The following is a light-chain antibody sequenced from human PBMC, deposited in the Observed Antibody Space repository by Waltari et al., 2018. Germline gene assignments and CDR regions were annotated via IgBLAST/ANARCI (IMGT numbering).Light chain of an antibody. Sequence: DSQLTQSPSFLSASVGDRVTFTCRASQGMSGYLAWYQQKPNKAPKLLINAASTLQSGVPSRFSGGKSGTEFTLTISSLQPEDFATYFCQHVYSYPVTFGGGTTLDI. V-gene: IGKV1-9*01. CDR1: QGMSGY. CDR3: QHVYSYPVT. J-gene: IGKJ4*01. CDR2: AAS.